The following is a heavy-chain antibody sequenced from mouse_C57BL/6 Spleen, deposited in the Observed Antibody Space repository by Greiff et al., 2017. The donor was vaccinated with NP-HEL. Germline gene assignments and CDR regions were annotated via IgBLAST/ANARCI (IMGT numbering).Heavy chain of an antibody. J-gene: IGHJ1*03. V-gene: IGHV3-8*01. CDR2: ISYSGST. CDR1: GYSITGDY. Sequence: VQLKESGPGLAKPSQTLSLTCSVTGYSITGDYWNWIRKFPGNKLEYMGYISYSGSTYYNPSLKSRISITRDTSKNQYYLQLNSVTTEDTATYYCARYNGSSPWYFDVWGTGTTVTVSS. CDR3: ARYNGSSPWYFDV. D-gene: IGHD1-1*01.